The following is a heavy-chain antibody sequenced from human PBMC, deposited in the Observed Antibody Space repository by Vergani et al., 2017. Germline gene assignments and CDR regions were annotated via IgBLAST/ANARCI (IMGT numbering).Heavy chain of an antibody. CDR2: INPSGGHT. J-gene: IGHJ4*02. Sequence: QVQLVQSGAEVKKPGASVKVSCKASGYTFTGYYMHWVRQAPGQGLEWMGIINPSGGHTNYAQKFQGRVTMTRDTSTSTVYMELSSLRSEDTAIYYCARGDYGILTGYRYWGQGTRVTVSA. D-gene: IGHD3-9*01. CDR1: GYTFTGYY. CDR3: ARGDYGILTGYRY. V-gene: IGHV1-46*03.